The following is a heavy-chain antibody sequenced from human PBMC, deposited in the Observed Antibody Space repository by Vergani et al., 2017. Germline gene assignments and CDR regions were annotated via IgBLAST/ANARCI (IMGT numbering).Heavy chain of an antibody. CDR1: GYSISRGFY. J-gene: IGHJ5*01. CDR2: MFHTGEA. D-gene: IGHD3-10*01. CDR3: GVIMVRSPRPDNWFDS. V-gene: IGHV4-38-2*02. Sequence: QVQLQESGPGLVKPPGTLSLTCSVSGYSISRGFYWAWIRQTPEKGLEWIGGMFHTGEASNSPSLQSRVAFSMDTSKNQFSLQLTSVTAADTAVYFCGVIMVRSPRPDNWFDSWGRGTLVTVSS.